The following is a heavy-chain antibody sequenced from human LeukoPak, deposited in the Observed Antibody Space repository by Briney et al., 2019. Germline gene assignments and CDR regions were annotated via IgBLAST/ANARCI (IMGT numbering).Heavy chain of an antibody. CDR1: GFTFSSYA. D-gene: IGHD6-25*01. J-gene: IGHJ4*02. Sequence: QPGESLRLSCAAYGFTFSSYAMSWVRQAPGKGLEWDSTVSGGGGRTWYADSVKGRFTISRDNSKNTVDVQLNRLRAEDTAVYYCAKFRGSEKTAIDCWGQGTLVTVSS. CDR2: VSGGGGRT. V-gene: IGHV3-23*01. CDR3: AKFRGSEKTAIDC.